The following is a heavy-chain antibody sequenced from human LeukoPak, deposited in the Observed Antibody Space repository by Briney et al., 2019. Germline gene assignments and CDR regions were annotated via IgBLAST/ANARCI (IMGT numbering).Heavy chain of an antibody. CDR3: TTGFGGY. D-gene: IGHD2-15*01. V-gene: IGHV3-72*01. CDR1: GFTFSDHY. J-gene: IGHJ4*02. CDR2: TRNKANSYTT. Sequence: GGSLRLSCAASGFTFSDHYMDWVRQAPGKGLEWVGRTRNKANSYTTEYAASVKGRFTISRDDSKNTLYLQMNSLKTEDTAVYYCTTGFGGYWGQGTLVTVSS.